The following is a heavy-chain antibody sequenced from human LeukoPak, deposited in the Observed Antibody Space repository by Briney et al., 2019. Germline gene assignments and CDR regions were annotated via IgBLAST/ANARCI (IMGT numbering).Heavy chain of an antibody. Sequence: PGGYLRLSCAASGFTFSRYWMSWVRQAPGKGLEGVINIKQDGSEKSYVDSVKGRFIISRDNAKNSLYLQMNSLRYEDTAMYYCARGPTVSMTPGDFDSWGLGTLATVSS. CDR1: GFTFSRYW. CDR3: ARGPTVSMTPGDFDS. CDR2: IKQDGSEK. V-gene: IGHV3-7*01. D-gene: IGHD2/OR15-2a*01. J-gene: IGHJ4*02.